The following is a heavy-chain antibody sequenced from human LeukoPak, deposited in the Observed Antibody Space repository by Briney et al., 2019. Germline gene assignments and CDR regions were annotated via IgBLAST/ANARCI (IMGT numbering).Heavy chain of an antibody. J-gene: IGHJ4*02. Sequence: GASVKVSCKASGYRFISNYIQWVRQAPGLGPEWMGWMHPGNGNTRYAEKFQGRVTMTRDTSINTAYMDLRSLRSDDTAVYYCAREGSYCVGGDCYSFDFWGQGTLITVSS. CDR1: GYRFISNY. D-gene: IGHD2-21*02. CDR2: MHPGNGNT. V-gene: IGHV1-2*02. CDR3: AREGSYCVGGDCYSFDF.